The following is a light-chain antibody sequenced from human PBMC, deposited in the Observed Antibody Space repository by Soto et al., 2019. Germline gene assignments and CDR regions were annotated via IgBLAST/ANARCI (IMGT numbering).Light chain of an antibody. CDR3: QQYGTAPYA. CDR1: QSVDSRY. Sequence: ETVVTQSPGTLSLSPGEGTTLSCRASQSVDSRYLAWYQHKPGQAPRLLIHVTSNRASGIPDRFSGSESGTDVTITINRLAPEAFAVYYCQQYGTAPYAFDQGTTLE. V-gene: IGKV3-20*01. J-gene: IGKJ2*01. CDR2: VTS.